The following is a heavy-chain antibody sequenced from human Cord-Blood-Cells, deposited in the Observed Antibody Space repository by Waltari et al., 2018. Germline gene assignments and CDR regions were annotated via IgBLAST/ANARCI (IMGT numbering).Heavy chain of an antibody. CDR1: GYTFTGYY. CDR3: ARSASLGSLRYFDY. D-gene: IGHD3-16*01. Sequence: KVSCKASGYTFTGYYMHWVRQAPGQGLEWMGWINPNSGGTNYAQKFQGWVTMTRDTSISTAYMELSRLRSDDTAVYYCARSASLGSLRYFDYWGQGTLVTVSS. CDR2: INPNSGGT. J-gene: IGHJ4*02. V-gene: IGHV1-2*04.